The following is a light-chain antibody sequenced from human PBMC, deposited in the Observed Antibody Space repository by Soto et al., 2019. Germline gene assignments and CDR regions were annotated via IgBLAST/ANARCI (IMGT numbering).Light chain of an antibody. CDR2: AAS. Sequence: DIPMTQSPSSLSASVGDRVTITCRASQGISNYLAWYQQKPGKVPKLLIYAASTLQSGVPSRFSGSGSGTDFTLTISSLQPEDVATYYCQKYNSGGTFGQGTKVEIK. CDR1: QGISNY. CDR3: QKYNSGGT. J-gene: IGKJ1*01. V-gene: IGKV1-27*01.